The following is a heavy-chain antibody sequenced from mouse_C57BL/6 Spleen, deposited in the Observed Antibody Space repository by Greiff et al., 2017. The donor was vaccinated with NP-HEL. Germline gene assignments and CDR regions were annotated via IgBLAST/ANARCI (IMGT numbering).Heavy chain of an antibody. D-gene: IGHD2-5*01. Sequence: QVQLQQPGAELVMPGASVKLSCKASGYTFTSYWMHWVKQRPGQGLEWIGEIDPSDSYTNYNQKFKGKSTLTVDKSSSTAYMQLSSLTSEDSAVYYCAIGHYSNPGFAYWGQGTLVTVSA. CDR3: AIGHYSNPGFAY. CDR1: GYTFTSYW. J-gene: IGHJ3*01. CDR2: IDPSDSYT. V-gene: IGHV1-69*01.